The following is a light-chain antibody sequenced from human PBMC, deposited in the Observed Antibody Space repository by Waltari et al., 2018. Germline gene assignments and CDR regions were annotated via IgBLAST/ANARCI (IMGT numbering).Light chain of an antibody. CDR3: QSYDISLRGSA. V-gene: IGLV1-40*01. CDR1: SSNIGARYD. Sequence: QSVLTQPPSVSGAPGQRVTISCTGSSSNIGARYDLNCYQQLPGSAPKLLIYGNNARPSGVPDRFSGSKSGTSASLVITGLQAEDEADYYCQSYDISLRGSAFGGGTKLTVL. CDR2: GNN. J-gene: IGLJ3*02.